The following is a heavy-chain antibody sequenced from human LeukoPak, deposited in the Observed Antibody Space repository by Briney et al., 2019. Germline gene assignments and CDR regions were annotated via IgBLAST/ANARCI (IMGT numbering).Heavy chain of an antibody. CDR1: GGTFSSYA. CDR3: ASDGYSSSWYYFDY. D-gene: IGHD6-13*01. Sequence: SVKVSCKASGGTFSSYAISWVRQAPGQGLEWMGGIIPIFGTANYAQKFQGRATITADESTSTAYMELSSLRSEDTAVYYCASDGYSSSWYYFDYWGQGTLVTVSS. V-gene: IGHV1-69*13. CDR2: IIPIFGTA. J-gene: IGHJ4*02.